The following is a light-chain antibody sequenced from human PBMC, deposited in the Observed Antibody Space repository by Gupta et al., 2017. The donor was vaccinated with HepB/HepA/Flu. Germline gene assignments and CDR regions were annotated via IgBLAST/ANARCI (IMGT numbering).Light chain of an antibody. Sequence: EIQIPQSPSSLSASVGDRVTITCQASQDISNYLNWYQQKPGKAPKLLIYDASNVETGVPSRFSGSGSGTDFTITISSLQPEDMATYYCQQYDNLPFTFGPGTKVDIK. V-gene: IGKV1-33*01. CDR2: DAS. CDR1: QDISNY. CDR3: QQYDNLPFT. J-gene: IGKJ3*01.